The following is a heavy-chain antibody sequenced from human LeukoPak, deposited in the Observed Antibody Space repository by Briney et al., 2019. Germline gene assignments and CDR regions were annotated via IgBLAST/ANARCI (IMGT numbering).Heavy chain of an antibody. J-gene: IGHJ4*02. CDR1: GFTLSNHA. D-gene: IGHD2-15*01. CDR3: LRSGGGRASN. CDR2: ISGSGAMT. V-gene: IGHV3-23*01. Sequence: GGSLRLSCAAFGFTLSNHAMIWVRQAPGKGLEWVSSISGSGAMTYYADSVKGRFTISRDNAMDTLYLQMNSLRAEDTAVYYCLRSGGGRASNWGQGTLVTVSS.